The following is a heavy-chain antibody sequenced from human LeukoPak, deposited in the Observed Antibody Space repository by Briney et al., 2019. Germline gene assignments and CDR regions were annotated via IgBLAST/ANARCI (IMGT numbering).Heavy chain of an antibody. CDR3: ARDLESLNRVVGVGY. V-gene: IGHV1-3*03. CDR1: GYTFTSYA. CDR2: INAGNGNT. Sequence: ASVKVSCKASGYTFTSYAMHWVRQAPGQRLEWMGWINAGNGNTKYSQEFQGRVTITRDTSASTAYMELSSLRSEDMAVYYCARDLESLNRVVGVGYWGQGTLVTVSS. D-gene: IGHD1-26*01. J-gene: IGHJ4*02.